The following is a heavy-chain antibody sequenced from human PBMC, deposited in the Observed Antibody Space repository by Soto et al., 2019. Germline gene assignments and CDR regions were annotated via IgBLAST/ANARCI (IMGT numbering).Heavy chain of an antibody. CDR1: GDTFGSYT. Sequence: QVQLVQSGAEMRKPGSSVKVSCKASGDTFGSYTLSWLRRAPGLGLEWMARILPAHGIANYAQKFQDKVTITADMSTQTTYLEITSLTFADTAVFFCAGDRGSVGFFDSWGQGTLVTVSS. CDR3: AGDRGSVGFFDS. J-gene: IGHJ4*02. D-gene: IGHD6-25*01. V-gene: IGHV1-69*08. CDR2: ILPAHGIA.